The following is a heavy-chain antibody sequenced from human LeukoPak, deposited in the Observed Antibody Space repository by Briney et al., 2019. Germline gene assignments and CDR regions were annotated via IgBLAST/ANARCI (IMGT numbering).Heavy chain of an antibody. CDR2: IYYSGST. V-gene: IGHV4-59*01. CDR3: ARAPNGFGAFDI. Sequence: PSETLSLTCTVSGGSITGSHWSWLRQPPGKGLEWIGYIYYSGSTDYNPSLKSRVTISVDTSKNQFSLKMSSVTAADTAVYYCARAPNGFGAFDIWGPGTMVTVSS. CDR1: GGSITGSH. D-gene: IGHD2-8*01. J-gene: IGHJ3*02.